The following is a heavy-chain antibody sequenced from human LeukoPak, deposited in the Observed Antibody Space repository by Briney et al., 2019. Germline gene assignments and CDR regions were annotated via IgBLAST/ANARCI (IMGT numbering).Heavy chain of an antibody. Sequence: GGSLRLSCAASGFTFSNHGMNWVRQAPGKGLEWVSSISSSSDYIYYADSVKGRFTISRDNAKNSLYLQMKSLRAEDTAVYYCARGKTSQNIVTRKTYNWFDPWGQGTLVTVSS. V-gene: IGHV3-21*01. D-gene: IGHD2/OR15-2a*01. J-gene: IGHJ5*02. CDR3: ARGKTSQNIVTRKTYNWFDP. CDR2: ISSSSDYI. CDR1: GFTFSNHG.